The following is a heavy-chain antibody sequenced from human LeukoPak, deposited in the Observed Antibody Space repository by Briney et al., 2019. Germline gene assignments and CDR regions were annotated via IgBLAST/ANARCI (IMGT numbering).Heavy chain of an antibody. CDR2: IVVGSGNT. CDR1: GFTFTSSA. J-gene: IGHJ6*02. D-gene: IGHD6-13*01. CDR3: AASNSSSYYGMDV. V-gene: IGHV1-58*02. Sequence: GTSVKVSCKASGFTFTSSAMQWVRQARGQRLEWIGWIVVGSGNTNYAQKFQERVTITRDMSTSTAYMELSSLRSEDTAVHYCAASNSSSYYGMDVWGQGTTVTVSS.